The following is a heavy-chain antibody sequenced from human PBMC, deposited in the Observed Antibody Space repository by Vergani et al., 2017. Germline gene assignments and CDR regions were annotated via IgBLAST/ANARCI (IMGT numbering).Heavy chain of an antibody. D-gene: IGHD4-23*01. V-gene: IGHV4-59*08. CDR3: ARGKGGKRSYYYYYYMDV. Sequence: QVRLQESGPGLVKPSETLSLTCTVSGGSISSYYWSWIRQPPGKGLEWIGYIYYSGSTNYNPSLKSRVTISVDTSKNQFSLKLSSVTAADTAVYYCARGKGGKRSYYYYYYMDVWGKGTTVTVSS. J-gene: IGHJ6*03. CDR1: GGSISSYY. CDR2: IYYSGST.